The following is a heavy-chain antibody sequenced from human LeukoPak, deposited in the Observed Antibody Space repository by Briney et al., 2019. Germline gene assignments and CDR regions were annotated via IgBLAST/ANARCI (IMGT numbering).Heavy chain of an antibody. CDR2: MSGSGGST. D-gene: IGHD6-19*01. Sequence: GGSLRLSCAASGFTFSNYAMSWVRQAPGKGLDWVSSMSGSGGSTYYADSVKGRFTISRDNSKNTLYLQMNNLRAEDTALYYCAKNQGQWLVPVDYWGQGTLVTVSS. CDR3: AKNQGQWLVPVDY. V-gene: IGHV3-23*01. J-gene: IGHJ4*02. CDR1: GFTFSNYA.